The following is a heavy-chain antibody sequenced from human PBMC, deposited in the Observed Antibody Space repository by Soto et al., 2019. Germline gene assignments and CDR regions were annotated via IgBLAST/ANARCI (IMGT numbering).Heavy chain of an antibody. CDR2: IIPILGIA. Sequence: SVKVSCKASGGTFSSYTISWVRQAPGQGLEWMGRIIPILGIANYAQKFQGRVTITADKSTSTAYMELSSLKASDTAMYYCARHRYYDFWSGYPNDAFDIWGQGTMVTVSS. CDR3: ARHRYYDFWSGYPNDAFDI. V-gene: IGHV1-69*02. D-gene: IGHD3-3*01. J-gene: IGHJ3*02. CDR1: GGTFSSYT.